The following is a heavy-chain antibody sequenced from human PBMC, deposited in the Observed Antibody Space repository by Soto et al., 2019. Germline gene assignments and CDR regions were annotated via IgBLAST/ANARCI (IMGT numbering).Heavy chain of an antibody. CDR1: GFTFSGSA. D-gene: IGHD4-17*01. Sequence: EVQLVESGGGLVQPGGSLKLSCAASGFTFSGSAMHWVRQASGKGLEWVGRIRSKANSYATAYAASVKGRFTISRDDSKNTAYLQMNSLKTEDTAVYYCTMTTVVTLLGFDYWGQGTLVTVSS. CDR2: IRSKANSYAT. J-gene: IGHJ4*02. V-gene: IGHV3-73*02. CDR3: TMTTVVTLLGFDY.